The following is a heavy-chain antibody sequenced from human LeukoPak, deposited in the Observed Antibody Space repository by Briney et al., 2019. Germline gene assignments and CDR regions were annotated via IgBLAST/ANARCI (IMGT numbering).Heavy chain of an antibody. CDR1: GITFSSYT. D-gene: IGHD6-19*01. CDR2: LTSNGDST. V-gene: IGHV3-64*04. J-gene: IGHJ4*02. Sequence: GGSLRLSCSASGITFSSYTMHWVRQAPGKGLEYVSGLTSNGDSTYYADSVKGRFTISRDNAKNSLFLQMNSLGAEDTAVYFCARTLAVAGTLDSWGQGTLVTVSS. CDR3: ARTLAVAGTLDS.